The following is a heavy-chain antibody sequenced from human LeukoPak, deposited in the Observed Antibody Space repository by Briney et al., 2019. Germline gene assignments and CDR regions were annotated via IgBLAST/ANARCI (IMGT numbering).Heavy chain of an antibody. CDR2: INSDGSST. CDR3: ARDQTTVTTWAFDI. CDR1: GFTFSDYW. V-gene: IGHV3-74*01. Sequence: GGSLRLSCTASGFTFSDYWMHWVRQAPGKGLVWVSRINSDGSSTSYADSVKGRFTISRDNAKNTLYLQMNSLRAEDTAVYYCARDQTTVTTWAFDIWGQGTMVTVSS. J-gene: IGHJ3*02. D-gene: IGHD4-17*01.